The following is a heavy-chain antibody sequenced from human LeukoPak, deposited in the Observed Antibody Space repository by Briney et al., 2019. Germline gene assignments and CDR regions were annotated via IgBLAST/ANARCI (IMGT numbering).Heavy chain of an antibody. D-gene: IGHD3-3*01. V-gene: IGHV4-59*11. CDR2: IYHSGTT. Sequence: SETLSLTCTVSGGSISSHYWSWIRQPPGKGLEWIGQIYHSGTTNYNPSLKSRVTISVDTSKNQFSLKLTSVTAADTAVYYCARAYDDDYYYYMDVWGKGTTVTVSS. CDR3: ARAYDDDYYYYMDV. CDR1: GGSISSHY. J-gene: IGHJ6*03.